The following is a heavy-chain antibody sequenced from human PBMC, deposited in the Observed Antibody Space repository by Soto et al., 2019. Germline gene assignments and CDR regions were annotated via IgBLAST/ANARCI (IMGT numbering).Heavy chain of an antibody. CDR3: ARLDYDILTGYPSYFDY. Sequence: PSETLSLTCTVSGGSISSYYWSWIRQPPGKGLEWIGYIYYSGSTNYNPSLKSRVTISVDTSKNQFSLKLSSVTAADTAVYYCARLDYDILTGYPSYFDYWGQGTLVTVS. D-gene: IGHD3-9*01. CDR1: GGSISSYY. J-gene: IGHJ4*02. CDR2: IYYSGST. V-gene: IGHV4-59*08.